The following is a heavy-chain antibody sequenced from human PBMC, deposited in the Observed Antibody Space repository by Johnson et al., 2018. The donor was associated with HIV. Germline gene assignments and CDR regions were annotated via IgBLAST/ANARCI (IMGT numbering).Heavy chain of an antibody. V-gene: IGHV3-30*04. Sequence: QVLLVESGGGVVQPGRSLRLSCAASGFTFSSYAMHWVRQAPGKGLEWEAVISYDGSNKYYADSVKGRFTISRDNSKNTLYLQMNSLRAEDTAVYYCARERGYYDSSVGDSFDNWGQGKMVTVSS. CDR1: GFTFSSYA. D-gene: IGHD3-22*01. CDR2: ISYDGSNK. CDR3: ARERGYYDSSVGDSFDN. J-gene: IGHJ3*02.